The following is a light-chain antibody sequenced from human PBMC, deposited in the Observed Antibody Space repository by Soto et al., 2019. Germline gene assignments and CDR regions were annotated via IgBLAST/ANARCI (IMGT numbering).Light chain of an antibody. CDR2: DTS. J-gene: IGLJ1*01. Sequence: QAVVTQEHSLTVSPGGTVPLTFGSSTGAVTSGHWPHWFQQKPGKAPRTLIYDTSNKHSWTPARFSGSLLGGKAALTLSGAQHEDEADYYCLVIFTGVGEVFGTGTKLTVL. V-gene: IGLV7-46*01. CDR1: TGAVTSGHW. CDR3: LVIFTGVGEV.